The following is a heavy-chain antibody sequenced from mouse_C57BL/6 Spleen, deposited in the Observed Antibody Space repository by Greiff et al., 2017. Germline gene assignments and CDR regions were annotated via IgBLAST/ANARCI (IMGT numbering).Heavy chain of an antibody. CDR3: ARTHYYGSSYEEFAY. J-gene: IGHJ3*01. Sequence: VQLKESGPELVKPGASVKIPCKASGYTFTDYNMDWVKQSHGKSLEWIGDINPNNGGTIYNQKFKGKATLTVDKSSSTAYMELRSLTSEDTAVXYCARTHYYGSSYEEFAYWGQGTLVTVSA. D-gene: IGHD1-1*01. CDR2: INPNNGGT. CDR1: GYTFTDYN. V-gene: IGHV1-18*01.